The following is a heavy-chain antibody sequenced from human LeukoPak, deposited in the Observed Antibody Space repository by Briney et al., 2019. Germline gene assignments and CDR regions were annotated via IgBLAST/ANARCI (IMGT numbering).Heavy chain of an antibody. J-gene: IGHJ4*02. CDR1: GFTFSSYS. V-gene: IGHV3-21*01. CDR3: ARYCSGGSCYGDDY. CDR2: ISSGSSYI. D-gene: IGHD2-15*01. Sequence: GGSLRLSCAASGFTFSSYSMNWVRQAPGKGLEWVSSISSGSSYIYYADSVKGRFTISRDSAKNSLYLQMNSLRAEDTAVYYCARYCSGGSCYGDDYWGQGTLVTVSS.